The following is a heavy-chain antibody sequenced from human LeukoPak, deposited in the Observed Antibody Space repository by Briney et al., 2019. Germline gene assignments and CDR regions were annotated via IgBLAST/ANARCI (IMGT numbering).Heavy chain of an antibody. CDR1: GFTVSSNY. CDR2: IYSGGST. Sequence: GGSLRLSCAASGFTVSSNYMSWVRQAPGKGLEWVSVIYSGGSTYYADSVKGRFTISRDNSKNTLYLQMNSLRAEDTAVYYCARVLRYCDSSGYGYYFDYWGQGTLVTVSS. D-gene: IGHD3-22*01. CDR3: ARVLRYCDSSGYGYYFDY. J-gene: IGHJ4*02. V-gene: IGHV3-53*01.